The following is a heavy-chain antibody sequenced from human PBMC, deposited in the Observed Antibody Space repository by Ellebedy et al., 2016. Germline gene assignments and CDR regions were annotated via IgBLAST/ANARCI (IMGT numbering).Heavy chain of an antibody. CDR2: IYPGDSPT. Sequence: GESLKISCKGSGNNFTNDLIAWVRQKPGKGLEWMGIIYPGDSPTKYSPSFQGHVTISADKSISAAYLQWSSLKASDTAVYYCAKRGLLGGWYASWGQGTPVTVSS. V-gene: IGHV5-51*01. D-gene: IGHD4-23*01. CDR3: AKRGLLGGWYAS. CDR1: GNNFTNDL. J-gene: IGHJ5*01.